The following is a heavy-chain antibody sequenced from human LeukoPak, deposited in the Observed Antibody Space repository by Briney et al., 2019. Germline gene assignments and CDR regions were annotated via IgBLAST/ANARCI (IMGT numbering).Heavy chain of an antibody. CDR3: ARLTPDSSGYYLYGNWFDP. CDR2: ISAYNGNT. Sequence: ASVKVSCKASGGTFSSYAISWVRQAPGQGLEWMGWISAYNGNTNYAQKLQGRVTMTTDTSTSTAYVELRSLRSDDTAVYYCARLTPDSSGYYLYGNWFDPWGQGTLVTVSS. J-gene: IGHJ5*02. D-gene: IGHD3-22*01. V-gene: IGHV1-18*01. CDR1: GGTFSSYA.